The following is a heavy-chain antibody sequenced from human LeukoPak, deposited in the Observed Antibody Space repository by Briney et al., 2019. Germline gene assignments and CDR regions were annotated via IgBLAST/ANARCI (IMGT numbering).Heavy chain of an antibody. CDR2: INHSGST. D-gene: IGHD3-9*01. CDR1: GGSFSGYY. V-gene: IGHV4-34*01. Sequence: SETLSLTCAVYGGSFSGYYWSWIRQPPGKGLEWIGEINHSGSTNYNPSLKSRVTISVDTSKNQFSLKLSSVTAAGTAVYYCARGGPYYDILTGYYPDNWFDPWGQGTLVTVSS. J-gene: IGHJ5*02. CDR3: ARGGPYYDILTGYYPDNWFDP.